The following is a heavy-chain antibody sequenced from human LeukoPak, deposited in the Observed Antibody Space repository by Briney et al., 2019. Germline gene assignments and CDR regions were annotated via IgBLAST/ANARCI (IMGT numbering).Heavy chain of an antibody. CDR1: GYTFTSYG. V-gene: IGHV1-18*01. D-gene: IGHD2-2*01. Sequence: GASVKVSCKASGYTFTSYGIVWVRQAPGQGLQWMGWISGYKGNTIYAQNLEGRVTMTTDTSMSTAYMELKSLTSDDTAVYYCARAATGMPPSDYWGQGTLVTVSS. CDR2: ISGYKGNT. CDR3: ARAATGMPPSDY. J-gene: IGHJ4*02.